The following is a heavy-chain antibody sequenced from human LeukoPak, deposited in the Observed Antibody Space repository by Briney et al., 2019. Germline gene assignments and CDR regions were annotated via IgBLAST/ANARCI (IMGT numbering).Heavy chain of an antibody. CDR2: INPNSGGT. J-gene: IGHJ3*02. CDR1: GYTFTSYA. V-gene: IGHV1-2*02. Sequence: ASVKVSCKASGYTFTSYAISWVRQAPGQGLEWMGWINPNSGGTNYAQKFQGRVTMTRDTSITTAYMELSRLRSDDTAVYYCARDTFDIWGQGTMVTVSS. CDR3: ARDTFDI.